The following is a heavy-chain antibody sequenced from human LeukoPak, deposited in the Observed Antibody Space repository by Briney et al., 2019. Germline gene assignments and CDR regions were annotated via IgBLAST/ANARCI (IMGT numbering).Heavy chain of an antibody. CDR1: GYTFTGYY. Sequence: ASVKVSGKASGYTFTGYYMHWVRQAPGQGLEWMGWINPNSGGTNYAQKFQGRVTMTRDTSISTAYMELSRLRSDDTAVYYCARVPLYDFWSGYYGTSTVTGEFDYWGQGTLVTVSS. D-gene: IGHD3-3*01. CDR3: ARVPLYDFWSGYYGTSTVTGEFDY. CDR2: INPNSGGT. J-gene: IGHJ4*02. V-gene: IGHV1-2*02.